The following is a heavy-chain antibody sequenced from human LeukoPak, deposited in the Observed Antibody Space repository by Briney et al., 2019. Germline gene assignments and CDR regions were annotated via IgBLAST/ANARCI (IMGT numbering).Heavy chain of an antibody. CDR1: GFTFSSYA. Sequence: PWRSLRLSCAASGFTFSSYAMHWVRQAPGKGLEWVAVISYDGSNKYYADSVKGRFTISRDNARNSVYLEMISLRVEDTAFYHCVRHFNSVATMQIDYWGQGILVSVSS. CDR2: ISYDGSNK. J-gene: IGHJ4*02. D-gene: IGHD5-12*01. CDR3: VRHFNSVATMQIDY. V-gene: IGHV3-30-3*01.